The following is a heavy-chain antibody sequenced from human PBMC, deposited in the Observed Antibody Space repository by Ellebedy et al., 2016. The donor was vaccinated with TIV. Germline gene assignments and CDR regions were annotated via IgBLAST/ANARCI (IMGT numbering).Heavy chain of an antibody. J-gene: IGHJ6*02. D-gene: IGHD2-15*01. CDR1: GFTFSSYG. CDR2: ISYDGSNK. V-gene: IGHV3-30*18. Sequence: GESLKISCAASGFTFSSYGMHWVRQAPGKGLEWVAVISYDGSNKYYADSVKGRFTISRDNSKNTLYLQMNSLRAEDTAVYYCAKDSQGGMDVWGQGTTVTVSS. CDR3: AKDSQGGMDV.